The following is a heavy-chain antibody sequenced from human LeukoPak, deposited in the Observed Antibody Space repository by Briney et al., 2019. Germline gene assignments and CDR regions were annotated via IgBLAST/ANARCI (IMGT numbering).Heavy chain of an antibody. CDR3: ARGSIAARPSEYFQH. CDR2: ISAGAVGA. J-gene: IGHJ1*01. D-gene: IGHD6-6*01. V-gene: IGHV3-23*01. CDR1: GFTFSSYA. Sequence: GGSLRLSCAASGFTFSSYAMTWVRQSPGKGLEWVSAISAGAVGAYYADSVKGRFTISRDNSRDTLYLQMNSLRAEDTAVYYCARGSIAARPSEYFQHWGQAPWSPSPQ.